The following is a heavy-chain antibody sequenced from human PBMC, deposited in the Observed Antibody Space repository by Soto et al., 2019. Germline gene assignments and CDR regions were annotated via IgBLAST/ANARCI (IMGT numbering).Heavy chain of an antibody. CDR1: GFTFSSYT. CDR2: ISGSGGST. Sequence: PXXSLGLYFAASGFTFSSYTMRWVLQAPGKGLEWVSAISGSGGSTYYADSVKGRFTISRDNSKNTLYLQMNSLRAEDTAVYYCAKGGSGWEYYFDYWGQGTLVTVSS. J-gene: IGHJ4*02. CDR3: AKGGSGWEYYFDY. V-gene: IGHV3-23*01. D-gene: IGHD6-19*01.